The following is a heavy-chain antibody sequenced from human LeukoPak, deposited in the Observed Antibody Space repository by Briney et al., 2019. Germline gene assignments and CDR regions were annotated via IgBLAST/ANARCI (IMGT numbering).Heavy chain of an antibody. CDR2: ISGSGDTT. CDR1: GFIFSNYA. V-gene: IGHV3-23*01. J-gene: IGHJ6*04. D-gene: IGHD1-26*01. Sequence: GGSLRLSRAASGFIFSNYAMTWVRQAPGKGLEWVSVISGSGDTTYYGDSVKGRFTISRDNSENTLFLQMNSLRDEDTAVYYCAREVDYGMDVWGKGTTVIVSS. CDR3: AREVDYGMDV.